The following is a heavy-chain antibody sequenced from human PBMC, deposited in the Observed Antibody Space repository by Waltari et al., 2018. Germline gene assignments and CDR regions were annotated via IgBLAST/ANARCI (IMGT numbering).Heavy chain of an antibody. Sequence: QVQLVESGGGVVQPGGSLRLSCAASGFTFSNYAMHWVRQAPGKGLEWVAFIRYDGSNKFYADSVKGRFTISRDNSKNTLFVQMNSLRAEDTAVYYCAKEGHDAFDIWGQGTMVTVSS. J-gene: IGHJ3*02. CDR1: GFTFSNYA. CDR3: AKEGHDAFDI. CDR2: IRYDGSNK. V-gene: IGHV3-30*02.